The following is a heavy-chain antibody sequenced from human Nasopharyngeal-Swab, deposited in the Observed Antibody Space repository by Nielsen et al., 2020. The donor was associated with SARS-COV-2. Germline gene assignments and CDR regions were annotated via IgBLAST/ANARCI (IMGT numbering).Heavy chain of an antibody. Sequence: SETLSLTCAVSGGSISSSSYYWGWIRQPPGKGLEWIGSIYYSGSTYYNPSLKSRVTISVDTSKNQFSLKLSSVTAADTAVYYCARHHVLLWFGDDAFDIWGQGTMVTVSS. V-gene: IGHV4-39*01. CDR3: ARHHVLLWFGDDAFDI. CDR1: GGSISSSSYY. J-gene: IGHJ3*02. CDR2: IYYSGST. D-gene: IGHD3-10*01.